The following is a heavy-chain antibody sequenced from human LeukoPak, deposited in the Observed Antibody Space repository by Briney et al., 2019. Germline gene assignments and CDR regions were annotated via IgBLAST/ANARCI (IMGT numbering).Heavy chain of an antibody. CDR1: GFPFSSDA. J-gene: IGHJ4*02. CDR2: ISGSGGST. Sequence: PGGSLRLSCAASGFPFSSDAMSWFRKAPGKGLEWVSTISGSGGSTYYADSVKGRFTISRDNSKNTLYLQMNSLRAEDTAVYHCARALTTRYFDYWGQGTLVTVSS. V-gene: IGHV3-23*01. D-gene: IGHD1-1*01. CDR3: ARALTTRYFDY.